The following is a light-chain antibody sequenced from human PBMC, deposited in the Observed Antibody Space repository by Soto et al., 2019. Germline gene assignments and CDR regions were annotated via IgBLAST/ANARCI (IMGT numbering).Light chain of an antibody. CDR3: LLYSGGAQGV. CDR1: TGAVTSGYY. CDR2: STS. V-gene: IGLV7-43*01. J-gene: IGLJ2*01. Sequence: QAVVTQEPSLTVSPGGTVTLTCASSTGAVTSGYYPNWFQQKPGQAPRPLIYSTSNKHSWTPARFSGSLLGGKAALTLSGVQAEDEAEYYCLLYSGGAQGVFGGGTKLTVL.